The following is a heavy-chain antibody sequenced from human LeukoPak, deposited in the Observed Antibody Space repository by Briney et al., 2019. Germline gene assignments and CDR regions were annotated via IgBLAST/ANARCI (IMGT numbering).Heavy chain of an antibody. CDR3: ASGGWVGATVFDY. Sequence: GESLKISCKPSGYSFTSYWIGWGRQMPGKGLEWMGIIYPADSETRYSPSFQGQVTISVDKSISTAYLQWSSLKASDTAMYYCASGGWVGATVFDYWGQGTLVTVPS. J-gene: IGHJ4*02. CDR2: IYPADSET. V-gene: IGHV5-51*01. CDR1: GYSFTSYW. D-gene: IGHD1-26*01.